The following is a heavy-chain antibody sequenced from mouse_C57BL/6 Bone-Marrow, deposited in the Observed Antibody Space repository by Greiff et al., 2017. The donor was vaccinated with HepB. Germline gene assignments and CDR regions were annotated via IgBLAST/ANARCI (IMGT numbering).Heavy chain of an antibody. Sequence: EVQLVESGGGLVQPGGSMKLSCVASGFTFSNYWMNWVRQSPEKGLEWVAQIRLKSDNYATHYAESVKGRFTISRDDSKSSVYLQMNNLRAEDTGIYYCTERYRTGGYYFDYWGQGTTLTVSS. V-gene: IGHV6-3*01. CDR3: TERYRTGGYYFDY. J-gene: IGHJ2*01. D-gene: IGHD4-1*01. CDR1: GFTFSNYW. CDR2: IRLKSDNYAT.